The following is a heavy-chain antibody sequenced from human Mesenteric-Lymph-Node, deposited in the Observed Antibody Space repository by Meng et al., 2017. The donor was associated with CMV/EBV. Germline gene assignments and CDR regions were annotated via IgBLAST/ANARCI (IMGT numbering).Heavy chain of an antibody. CDR1: GFTFSTYF. V-gene: IGHV3-30*03. CDR3: ARRRDGYNSGVDY. CDR2: ISYDGSTK. Sequence: GGSLRLSCAASGFTFSTYFMHWVRQAPGKGLEWVAIISYDGSTKYYADSVKGRFTISRDNSKNTLDLQMNSLRPEDTAVYYCARRRDGYNSGVDYWGQGTLVTVPQ. D-gene: IGHD5-24*01. J-gene: IGHJ4*02.